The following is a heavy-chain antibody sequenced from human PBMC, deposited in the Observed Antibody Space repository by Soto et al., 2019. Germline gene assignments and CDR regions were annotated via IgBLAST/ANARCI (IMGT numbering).Heavy chain of an antibody. CDR3: ARGAAGTLRYYYYYMDV. J-gene: IGHJ6*03. V-gene: IGHV3-21*01. D-gene: IGHD6-13*01. CDR2: ISSSSSYI. Sequence: GGSLRLSCAASGFTFSSYSMNWVRQAPGKGLEWVSSISSSSSYIYYADSVKGRFTISRDNAKNSLYLQMNSLRAEDTAVYYCARGAAGTLRYYYYYMDVWGKGTTVTVSS. CDR1: GFTFSSYS.